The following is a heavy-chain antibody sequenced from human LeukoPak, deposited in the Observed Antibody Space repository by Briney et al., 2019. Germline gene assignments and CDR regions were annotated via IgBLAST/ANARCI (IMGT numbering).Heavy chain of an antibody. V-gene: IGHV3-23*01. J-gene: IGHJ4*02. D-gene: IGHD2-15*01. CDR2: ISCGGGNT. CDR1: GFTFTNYA. CDR3: AKGYCSGGSCYTFEYYFDY. Sequence: GGSLRLSCAASGFTFTNYAMSWVRQAPGKGLEWVSTISCGGGNTYYADSVKGRFIISRDNSKNTLYLEVNSLRAEDTAAYYCAKGYCSGGSCYTFEYYFDYWGQGTLVTVSS.